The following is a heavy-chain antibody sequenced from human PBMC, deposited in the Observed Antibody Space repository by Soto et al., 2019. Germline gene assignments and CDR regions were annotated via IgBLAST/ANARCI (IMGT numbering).Heavy chain of an antibody. D-gene: IGHD6-6*01. V-gene: IGHV3-7*05. CDR2: VKQDGSEK. J-gene: IGHJ4*02. CDR1: GFTFSSYW. Sequence: GGSLRLSCAASGFTFSSYWMSWVRQAPGKGLEWVANVKQDGSEKYYVDSVKGRFTISRDNAKNSLYLQMNSLRAEDTAVYYCARWEDSSSPPRGGYYFDYWGQGTLVTVSS. CDR3: ARWEDSSSPPRGGYYFDY.